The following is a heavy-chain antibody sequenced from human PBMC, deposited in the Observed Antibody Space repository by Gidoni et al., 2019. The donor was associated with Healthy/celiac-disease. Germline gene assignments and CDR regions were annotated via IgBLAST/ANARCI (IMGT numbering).Heavy chain of an antibody. J-gene: IGHJ4*02. CDR2: INHSGST. D-gene: IGHD1-26*01. V-gene: IGHV4-34*01. CDR3: ARVKIVGATSRFDY. CDR1: GGSFSGYY. Sequence: QVQLQQWGAGRLKPSETLSLTCAVYGGSFSGYYWSWIPQPPGKRLEWIGEINHSGSTNYNPSLKSRVTISVDTSKNQFSLKLSSVTAADTAVYYCARVKIVGATSRFDYWGQGTLVTVSS.